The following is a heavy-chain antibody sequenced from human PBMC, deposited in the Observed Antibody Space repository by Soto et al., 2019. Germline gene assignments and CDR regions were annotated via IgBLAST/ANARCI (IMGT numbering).Heavy chain of an antibody. CDR2: VGFSGSST. Sequence: EVQLSESGGGLAQPGGSLRLSCEVSGLTFSRYAMSWVRQAPGKGLEWVSSVGFSGSSTHYADSVKGRFTVSRDNSKNILYLQLSRLTADDTAVYYCATARTAGRHPTVVPIGNWGQGIPVTVSS. J-gene: IGHJ4*02. D-gene: IGHD1-26*01. CDR1: GLTFSRYA. V-gene: IGHV3-23*01. CDR3: ATARTAGRHPTVVPIGN.